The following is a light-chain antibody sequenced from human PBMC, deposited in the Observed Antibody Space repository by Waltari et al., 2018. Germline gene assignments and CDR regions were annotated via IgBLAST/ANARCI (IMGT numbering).Light chain of an antibody. CDR2: TNN. V-gene: IGLV1-44*01. CDR1: SPNIRSNT. CDR3: AAWDDSLNGWV. J-gene: IGLJ3*02. Sequence: QSVLTQSPSASGTPGQRVTISCSGSSPNIRSNTITWYKQVPGTAPKLLISTNNQRPSGVPDRFSGSKSGTSASLAISGLQSEDEADYFCAAWDDSLNGWVFGGGTKLSVL.